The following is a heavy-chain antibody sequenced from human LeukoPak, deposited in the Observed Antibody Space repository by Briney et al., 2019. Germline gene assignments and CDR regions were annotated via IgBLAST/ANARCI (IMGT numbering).Heavy chain of an antibody. V-gene: IGHV1-18*01. CDR2: ISAYNGNT. CDR1: GYTFTTYG. CDR3: ASAHNWYVYYFDN. Sequence: EASVKVSCKASGYTFTTYGITWVRQAPGQGLEWMGWISAYNGNTNSAQKLQGRVTMTTDTSTSTAYMELRSLRSDDTAVYYCASAHNWYVYYFDNWGQGTLVTVSS. D-gene: IGHD1-1*01. J-gene: IGHJ4*02.